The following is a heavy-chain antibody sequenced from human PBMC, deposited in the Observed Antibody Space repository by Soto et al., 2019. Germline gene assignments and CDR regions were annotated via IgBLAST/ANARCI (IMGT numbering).Heavy chain of an antibody. CDR3: ATAGGFLDYYYYGMDV. V-gene: IGHV1-24*01. Sequence: QVQLVQSGAEVKKPGASVQVSCKVSGYTLTELSMHWVRQAPGKGLEWMGGFDPEDGETIYAQKFQGRVTMTEDTSTDTAYMELSSLRSEDKAVYYCATAGGFLDYYYYGMDVWGQGTTVTVSS. CDR1: GYTLTELS. J-gene: IGHJ6*02. D-gene: IGHD3-3*01. CDR2: FDPEDGET.